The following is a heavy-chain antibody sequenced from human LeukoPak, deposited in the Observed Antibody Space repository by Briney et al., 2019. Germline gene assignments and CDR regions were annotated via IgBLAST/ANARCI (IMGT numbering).Heavy chain of an antibody. Sequence: PGGSLRLSCAASGFTFSSYWMSWVRQAPGKGLGWVANIKQDGSEKYYVDSVKGRFTISRDNAKNSLYLQMNSLRAEDTAVYYCARDYYDSSGYYKDWGQGTLVTVSS. D-gene: IGHD3-22*01. CDR1: GFTFSSYW. J-gene: IGHJ4*02. V-gene: IGHV3-7*01. CDR3: ARDYYDSSGYYKD. CDR2: IKQDGSEK.